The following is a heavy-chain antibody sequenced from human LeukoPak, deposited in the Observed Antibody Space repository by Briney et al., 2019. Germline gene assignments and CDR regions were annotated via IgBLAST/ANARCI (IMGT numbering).Heavy chain of an antibody. Sequence: PSETLSLTFTVSGGSITSYYWSWIRQPPGKGLEWIGYASYSGSINYNPSLKSRVTMSVDTSKNQFSLKLRSVTAVDTAVYYCTRGAGWLIDYWGQGILVTVSS. J-gene: IGHJ4*02. CDR2: ASYSGSI. CDR1: GGSITSYY. D-gene: IGHD3-16*01. V-gene: IGHV4-59*13. CDR3: TRGAGWLIDY.